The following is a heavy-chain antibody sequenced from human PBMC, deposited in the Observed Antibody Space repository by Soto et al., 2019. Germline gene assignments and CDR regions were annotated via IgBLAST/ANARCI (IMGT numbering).Heavy chain of an antibody. V-gene: IGHV3-23*01. Sequence: EVQLLESGGGLVQPGGSLRLSCAASGFTFSSYAMSWVRQAPGKGLEWVSAISGSGGSTYYADSVKGRFTISRDNSKNTLYLQMNSLRAEDTAVYYCAKATSPSYYYYIWGFDYWGQGTLVTVSS. CDR2: ISGSGGST. J-gene: IGHJ4*02. D-gene: IGHD3-16*01. CDR3: AKATSPSYYYYIWGFDY. CDR1: GFTFSSYA.